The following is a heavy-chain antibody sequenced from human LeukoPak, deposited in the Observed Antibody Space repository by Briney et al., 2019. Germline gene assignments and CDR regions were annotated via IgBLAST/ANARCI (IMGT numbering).Heavy chain of an antibody. CDR2: IFHSGST. CDR1: GVSITSHY. D-gene: IGHD2-2*01. CDR3: ARVPFFDY. Sequence: SETLSLTCTVSGVSITSHYWSWIRQPPGKRLEWIGYIFHSGSTDYNPSLKSRVTISRDTSKNQFSLKLSSVTAADTAVYYCARVPFFDYWGQGTLVTVSS. V-gene: IGHV4-59*08. J-gene: IGHJ4*02.